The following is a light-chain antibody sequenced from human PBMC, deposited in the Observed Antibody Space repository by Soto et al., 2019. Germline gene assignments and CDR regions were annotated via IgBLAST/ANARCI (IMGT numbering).Light chain of an antibody. CDR3: QQYGNSPLT. CDR1: QRVSSCY. CDR2: GAS. J-gene: IGKJ4*01. Sequence: EIVLTQSPGTLSLSPGERATLSCRAIQRVSSCYLAWYQQKAGQAPRLLIYGASSRATCIPDRFSGSGSGTDFTLTISRLEPEDFAVYYCQQYGNSPLTFGVGTKVAIK. V-gene: IGKV3-20*01.